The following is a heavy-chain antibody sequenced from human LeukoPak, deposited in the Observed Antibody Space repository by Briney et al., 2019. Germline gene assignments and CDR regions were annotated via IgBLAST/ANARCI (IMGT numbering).Heavy chain of an antibody. CDR2: IYPGDSDT. CDR3: ARRLAAAGGTYYFDY. V-gene: IGHV5-51*01. J-gene: IGHJ4*02. Sequence: GESLKISCKGSGYIFTSYWIGWVRQMPGKGLEWMGIIYPGDSDTRYSPSFQGQVTISADKSISTAYLQWSSLKASDTAMYYCARRLAAAGGTYYFDYWGQGTLVTVSS. D-gene: IGHD6-13*01. CDR1: GYIFTSYW.